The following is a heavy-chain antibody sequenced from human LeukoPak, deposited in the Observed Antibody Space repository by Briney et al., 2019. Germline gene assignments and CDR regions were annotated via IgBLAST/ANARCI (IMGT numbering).Heavy chain of an antibody. V-gene: IGHV3-66*01. CDR2: IYSGGST. CDR3: ARDFGGSWFDP. CDR1: GFTVSSNY. D-gene: IGHD3-10*01. J-gene: IGHJ5*02. Sequence: GGSLRLSCAASGFTVSSNYMSWVRQAPGKGLEWVSVIYSGGSTYYADSVKGRFTISRDNSKNTLYLQMNSLRAEDTAVYYCARDFGGSWFDPWGQGTLVTVSS.